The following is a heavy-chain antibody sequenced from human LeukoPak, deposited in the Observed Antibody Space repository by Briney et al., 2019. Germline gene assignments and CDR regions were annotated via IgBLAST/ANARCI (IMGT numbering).Heavy chain of an antibody. D-gene: IGHD1-14*01. CDR2: ISSSGGTI. V-gene: IGHV3-48*01. J-gene: IGHJ4*02. CDR3: AKDHGIGRYYFDY. Sequence: PGRSLRLSCAASGFIFSSYAMHWVRQAPGKGLEWVSYISSSGGTIYYADSVKGRFTISRDNSKNTLYLQMNSLRAEDTAVYYCAKDHGIGRYYFDYWGQGTLVTVSS. CDR1: GFIFSSYA.